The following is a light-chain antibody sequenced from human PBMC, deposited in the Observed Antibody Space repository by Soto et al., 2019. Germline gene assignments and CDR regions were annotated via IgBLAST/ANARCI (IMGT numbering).Light chain of an antibody. CDR3: LQDYNYPPLT. CDR2: AAS. CDR1: QGIRND. Sequence: AIQMTQSPSSLSASVGDRVTITCRASQGIRNDLGWYQQKPGKGPKLLIYAASSLHSGVPSRLSGSGSGTDFTLTIGSLQPEAFATYSCLQDYNYPPLTFGGGIKVEIK. J-gene: IGKJ4*01. V-gene: IGKV1-6*02.